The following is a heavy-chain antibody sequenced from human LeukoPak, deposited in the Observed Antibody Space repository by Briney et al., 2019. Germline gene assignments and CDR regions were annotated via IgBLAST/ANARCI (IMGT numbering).Heavy chain of an antibody. CDR1: GFTFSRYE. CDR2: ISSSGDTI. J-gene: IGHJ4*02. D-gene: IGHD6-19*01. Sequence: PGGSLRLSCAASGFTFSRYEMNWVRQAPGKGLEWVSYISSSGDTIYYADSVKGRFTISRDNANSSLYLQMNSLRAEDTAVYYCARVAVAGSVDCWGQGTLVTVSS. V-gene: IGHV3-48*03. CDR3: ARVAVAGSVDC.